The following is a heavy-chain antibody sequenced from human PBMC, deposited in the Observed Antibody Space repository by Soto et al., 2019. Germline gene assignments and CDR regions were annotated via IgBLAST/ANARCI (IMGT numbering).Heavy chain of an antibody. V-gene: IGHV4-31*03. CDR1: GGSISSGGYY. J-gene: IGHJ6*03. CDR2: IYYSGST. D-gene: IGHD6-13*01. CDR3: ARVIIAAAGGGYMDV. Sequence: SETLSLTCTVSGGSISSGGYYWSWIRQHPGKGLEWIGYIYYSGSTYYNPSLKSRVTISVDTSKNQFFLKLSSVTAADTAVYYCARVIIAAAGGGYMDVWGKGTTVTVSS.